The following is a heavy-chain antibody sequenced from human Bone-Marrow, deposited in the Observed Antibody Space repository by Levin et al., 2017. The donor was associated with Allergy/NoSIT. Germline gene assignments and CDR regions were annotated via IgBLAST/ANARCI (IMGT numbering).Heavy chain of an antibody. J-gene: IGHJ5*02. Sequence: SETLSLTCTVSGGSVSSRSCYWGWIRQSPGKGLEWIGSMYYSGITYDNPSLKSRVTISMDMSKNQLSLQMTSVTVADTALYYCARQCVGDLWSAILWFDTWGQGTLVIVSS. CDR1: GGSVSSRSCY. CDR2: MYYSGIT. CDR3: ARQCVGDLWSAILWFDT. V-gene: IGHV4-39*01. D-gene: IGHD3-3*01.